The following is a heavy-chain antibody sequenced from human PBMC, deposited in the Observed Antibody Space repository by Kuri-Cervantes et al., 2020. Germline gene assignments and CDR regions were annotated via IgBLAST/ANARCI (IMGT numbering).Heavy chain of an antibody. D-gene: IGHD1-26*01. V-gene: IGHV3-23*01. Sequence: GESLKISCAASGFTFSSYGMSWVRQAPGKGLEWVSAISGSGGSTYYADSVKGRFTISRDDVQNSLHLQMNSLRDEDTAVYHCARPLNRNGGSLNYWGQGTLVTVSS. J-gene: IGHJ4*02. CDR2: ISGSGGST. CDR3: ARPLNRNGGSLNY. CDR1: GFTFSSYG.